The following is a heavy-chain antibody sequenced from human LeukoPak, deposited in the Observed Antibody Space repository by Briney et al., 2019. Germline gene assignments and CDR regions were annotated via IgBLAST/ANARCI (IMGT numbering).Heavy chain of an antibody. D-gene: IGHD5-24*01. J-gene: IGHJ4*02. Sequence: GGSLRLSCAASGFTFSSYSMNWVRQAPGKGLEWVSSISCSSSNIYYADSVKGRFTISRDNAKNSLYLQMDSLRAEDTAVYYCARDKRQERWPDYWGQGTLVTVSS. CDR1: GFTFSSYS. CDR2: ISCSSSNI. CDR3: ARDKRQERWPDY. V-gene: IGHV3-21*01.